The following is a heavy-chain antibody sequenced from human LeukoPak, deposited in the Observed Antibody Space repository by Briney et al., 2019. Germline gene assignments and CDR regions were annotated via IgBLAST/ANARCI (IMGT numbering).Heavy chain of an antibody. CDR3: ARSRDIVVSSNIYSFDY. CDR2: IYYSGST. Sequence: ASQTLSLTCTVSGGSISSGGYYWNWIRQHPRKGLEWIGFIYYSGSTYQNPSLKSRVSISVDTSKNQFSLKLSSVTATNRPLPYCARSRDIVVSSNIYSFDYWGQGTLVTVSS. D-gene: IGHD2-2*01. J-gene: IGHJ4*02. CDR1: GGSISSGGYY. V-gene: IGHV4-31*03.